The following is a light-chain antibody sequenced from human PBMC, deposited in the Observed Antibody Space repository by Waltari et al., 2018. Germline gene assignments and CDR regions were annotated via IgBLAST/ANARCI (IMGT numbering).Light chain of an antibody. CDR3: QQDYSTPQT. Sequence: DIVMTQSPDSLAVSRGERATFNCRPSQSVVYSSNNKNYLAWYQQKPGQPPKLLIYWASTRESGVPDRFSGSGSGTDFTLTISSLQAEDVAVYYCQQDYSTPQTFGQGTKVEIK. V-gene: IGKV4-1*01. CDR1: QSVVYSSNNKNY. CDR2: WAS. J-gene: IGKJ1*01.